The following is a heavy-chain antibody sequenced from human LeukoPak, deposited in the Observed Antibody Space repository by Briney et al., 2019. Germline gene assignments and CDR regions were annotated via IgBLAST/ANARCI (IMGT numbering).Heavy chain of an antibody. CDR1: GYTFTSYY. CDR3: ARDSEGAFDI. V-gene: IGHV1-46*01. J-gene: IGHJ3*02. CDR2: INPSGDST. Sequence: ASVKVSCKASGYTFTSYYMHWVRQAPGQGLEWMGIINPSGDSTSYAQKFQGRVTMTRDTSISTAYMELSRLRSDDTAVYYCARDSEGAFDIWGQGTMVTVSS.